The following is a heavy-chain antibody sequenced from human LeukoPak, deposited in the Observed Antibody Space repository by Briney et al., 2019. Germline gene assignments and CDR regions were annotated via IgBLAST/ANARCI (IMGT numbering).Heavy chain of an antibody. J-gene: IGHJ3*02. Sequence: GGSLRLSCAASGITFSNYWMSWVRQAPGKGLEWVANINPDGSEKNYAHSVKGRFTISRDNAKNSLSLQMNSLRAEDMAVYYCATEPGIGYAFDIWGQGRMVTVSS. D-gene: IGHD3-10*01. CDR3: ATEPGIGYAFDI. V-gene: IGHV3-7*01. CDR2: INPDGSEK. CDR1: GITFSNYW.